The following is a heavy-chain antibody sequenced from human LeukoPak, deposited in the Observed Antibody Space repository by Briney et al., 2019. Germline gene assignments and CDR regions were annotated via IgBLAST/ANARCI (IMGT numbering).Heavy chain of an antibody. D-gene: IGHD6-19*01. Sequence: GGSLRLSCAASGFTFSDYSMNWVRQAPGKGLEWVSSISSSSSYIFYADSVRGRFSISRDNAKNSLYLQMNSLRAEDTAVYYCAKAPPGIAVAGLDYWGQGTLVTVSS. J-gene: IGHJ4*02. CDR1: GFTFSDYS. V-gene: IGHV3-21*01. CDR3: AKAPPGIAVAGLDY. CDR2: ISSSSSYI.